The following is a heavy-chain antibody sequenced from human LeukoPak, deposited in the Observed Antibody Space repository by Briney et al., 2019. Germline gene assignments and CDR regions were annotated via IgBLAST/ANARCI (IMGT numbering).Heavy chain of an antibody. CDR3: ARGRDSFDY. V-gene: IGHV3-11*01. CDR1: GFAFSYYY. J-gene: IGHJ4*02. CDR2: ISSGGSTI. Sequence: GGSLRLSCAASGFAFSYYYMSWIRQAPGKGLEWVSYISSGGSTIYYADSVKGRFTISRDNAKNSLYLQMNSLRAEDTAVYYCARGRDSFDYWGQGTLVTVSS.